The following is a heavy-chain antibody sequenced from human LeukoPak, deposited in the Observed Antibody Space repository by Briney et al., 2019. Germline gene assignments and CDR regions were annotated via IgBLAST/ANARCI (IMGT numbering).Heavy chain of an antibody. CDR2: FDPEDGET. J-gene: IGHJ4*02. Sequence: ASVKVSCKVSGYTLTELSMHWVRQAPGKGLEWMGGFDPEDGETIYAQKFQGRVTMTEDTSTDTAYMELSSLRSEDTAVYYCATDPIWYDKGLLVDYWGQGTLVTVSS. CDR3: ATDPIWYDKGLLVDY. CDR1: GYTLTELS. V-gene: IGHV1-24*01. D-gene: IGHD3-22*01.